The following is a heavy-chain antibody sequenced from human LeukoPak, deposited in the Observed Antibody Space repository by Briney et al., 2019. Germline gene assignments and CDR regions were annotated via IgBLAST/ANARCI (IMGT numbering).Heavy chain of an antibody. D-gene: IGHD2-2*01. CDR1: GFIFSNCG. CDR3: AKDGCSSTSCFYFDY. Sequence: PGGSLRLSCAASGFIFSNCGMHWVRQAPGKGLEWVAVISFDGSNKYYADSVKGRFTISRDNSKNTLYLQMNSLRAEDTAVYYCAKDGCSSTSCFYFDYWGQGTLVTVSS. CDR2: ISFDGSNK. V-gene: IGHV3-30*18. J-gene: IGHJ4*02.